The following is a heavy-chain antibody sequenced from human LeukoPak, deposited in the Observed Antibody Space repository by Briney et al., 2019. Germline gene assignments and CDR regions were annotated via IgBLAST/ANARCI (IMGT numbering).Heavy chain of an antibody. Sequence: GGSLRLSCAASGFSFSGHWMTWVRQAPGKGLEWVANIKQDGSEKYYVNSVMGRFTISRDNAQNSLFLQMNSLRGDDTAVYYCARDGPYSSWHLLDYWGQGTLVTVSS. V-gene: IGHV3-7*01. J-gene: IGHJ4*02. CDR2: IKQDGSEK. CDR3: ARDGPYSSWHLLDY. CDR1: GFSFSGHW. D-gene: IGHD6-13*01.